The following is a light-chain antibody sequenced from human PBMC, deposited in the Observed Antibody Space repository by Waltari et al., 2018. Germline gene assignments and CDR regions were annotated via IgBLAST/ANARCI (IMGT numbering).Light chain of an antibody. Sequence: QSALTQPPSASGSPGQSVTISCTGTSSDVAGYNYVSWYQQHPGKAPKGIIFEVSKWPSGVPDRFTGSKSGNTASLTVSGLQAEDEADYYCSSYAGSNNLVFGGGTKLTVL. CDR1: SSDVAGYNY. CDR2: EVS. J-gene: IGLJ2*01. CDR3: SSYAGSNNLV. V-gene: IGLV2-8*01.